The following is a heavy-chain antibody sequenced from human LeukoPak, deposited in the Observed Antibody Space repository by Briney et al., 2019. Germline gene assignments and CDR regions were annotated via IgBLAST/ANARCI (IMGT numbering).Heavy chain of an antibody. V-gene: IGHV3-7*01. D-gene: IGHD3-22*01. Sequence: GGSLRLSCAASGFTFSSYWMSWVRQAPGKGLEWVANIKQDGSEKYYVDSVKGRFTISRDNAKNSLYLQMNSLRAEDTAVYYCARDGAIDEDSSGYYYSLDYWGQGTLVTVSS. CDR1: GFTFSSYW. J-gene: IGHJ4*02. CDR3: ARDGAIDEDSSGYYYSLDY. CDR2: IKQDGSEK.